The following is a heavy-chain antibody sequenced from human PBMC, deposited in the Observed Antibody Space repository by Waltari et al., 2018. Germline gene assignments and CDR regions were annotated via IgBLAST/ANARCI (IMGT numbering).Heavy chain of an antibody. CDR2: IGSSGNT. CDR1: GFPFRPFA. D-gene: IGHD2-2*01. Sequence: EVQLLESGGGLAPPGGSLSLSCASSGFPFRPFAMCSVRQAPGKGLEWVSTIGSSGNTYYADSVKGRFTISRDNSGNTLFLQMNSLRAEDTAVYFCAKGSCSTTSCSYYSFGQPTDYWGQGTPVAVSS. V-gene: IGHV3-23*01. CDR3: AKGSCSTTSCSYYSFGQPTDY. J-gene: IGHJ4*02.